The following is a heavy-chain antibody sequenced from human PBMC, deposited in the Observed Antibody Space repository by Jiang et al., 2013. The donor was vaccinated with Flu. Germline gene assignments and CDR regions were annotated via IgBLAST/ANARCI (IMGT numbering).Heavy chain of an antibody. J-gene: IGHJ4*02. CDR3: AKDRNYFDY. Sequence: VISYDGSNKYYADSVKGRFTISRDNSKNTLYLQMNSLRAEDTAVYYCAKDRNYFDYWGQGTLVTVSS. CDR2: ISYDGSNK. V-gene: IGHV3-30*07.